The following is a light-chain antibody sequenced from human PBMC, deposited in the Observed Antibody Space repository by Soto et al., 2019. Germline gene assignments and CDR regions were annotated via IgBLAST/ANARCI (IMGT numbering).Light chain of an antibody. CDR2: EVS. CDR3: SSYTSSSPKV. J-gene: IGLJ1*01. CDR1: SSDVGGYNY. Sequence: ALTQPASVSGSPGQSITISCTGTSSDVGGYNYVSWYQQHPGKAPKLMIYEVSNRPSGVSNRFSGSKSGNTASLTISGLQAEDEADYYCSSYTSSSPKVFGTGTKVTVL. V-gene: IGLV2-14*01.